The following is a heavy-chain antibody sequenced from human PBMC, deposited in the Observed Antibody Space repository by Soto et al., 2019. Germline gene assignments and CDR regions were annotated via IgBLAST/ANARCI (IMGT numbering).Heavy chain of an antibody. Sequence: SETLSLTCTVSGGSISSYCWSWIRQPPGKGLEWIGYIYYSGSTNYNPSLKSRVTISVDTSKNQFSLKLSSVTAADTAVYYCARGRYGSGSYYGYNWFDPWGQGTLVTVSS. J-gene: IGHJ5*02. V-gene: IGHV4-59*01. CDR3: ARGRYGSGSYYGYNWFDP. CDR2: IYYSGST. CDR1: GGSISSYC. D-gene: IGHD3-10*01.